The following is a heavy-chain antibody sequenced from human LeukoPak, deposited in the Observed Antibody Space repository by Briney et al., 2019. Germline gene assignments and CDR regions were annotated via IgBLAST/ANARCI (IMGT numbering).Heavy chain of an antibody. Sequence: GGSLRLSCEASGFTFNTYSMNWARQAPGKGLGWVSSIDSSGGYMFYADSVKGRFIISRDNAKNSLYLQMNTLRVEDTAIYYCVRVALYYYGSESYYFFEHWGQGTPVTASS. CDR1: GFTFNTYS. V-gene: IGHV3-21*01. D-gene: IGHD3-10*01. CDR3: VRVALYYYGSESYYFFEH. J-gene: IGHJ4*02. CDR2: IDSSGGYM.